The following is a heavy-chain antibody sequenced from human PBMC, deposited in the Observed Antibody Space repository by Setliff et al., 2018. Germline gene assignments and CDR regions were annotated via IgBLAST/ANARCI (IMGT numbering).Heavy chain of an antibody. CDR1: GGSISSYY. J-gene: IGHJ6*02. CDR2: IYYSGST. D-gene: IGHD6-13*01. CDR3: ARDEGSSYFYGMDV. Sequence: SETLSLTCTVSGGSISSYYWGWIRQPPGKGLEWIGYIYYSGSTNYNPSLKSRVTISVDTSKNQFSLKLSSVTAADTAVYYCARDEGSSYFYGMDVWGQGTTVTVSS. V-gene: IGHV4-59*01.